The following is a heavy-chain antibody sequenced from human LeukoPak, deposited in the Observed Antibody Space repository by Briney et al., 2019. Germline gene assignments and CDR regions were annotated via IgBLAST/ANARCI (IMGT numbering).Heavy chain of an antibody. D-gene: IGHD4-17*01. CDR1: GFTFNHYA. Sequence: GGSLRLSCAASGFTFNHYAIHWVRQVPGKGLEWVSGISWNSVYIGYADSVKGRFTISRDNAKNSVYLQMNSLRDEDTALYYCAKDKASHYGSYDWDLDFWGQGTMVTVSS. J-gene: IGHJ4*02. V-gene: IGHV3-9*01. CDR3: AKDKASHYGSYDWDLDF. CDR2: ISWNSVYI.